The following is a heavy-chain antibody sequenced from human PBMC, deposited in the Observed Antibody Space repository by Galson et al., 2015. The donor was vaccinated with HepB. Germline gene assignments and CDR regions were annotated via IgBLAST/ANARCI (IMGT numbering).Heavy chain of an antibody. D-gene: IGHD4-17*01. J-gene: IGHJ2*01. Sequence: SLRLSCAVSGFSFKYFPMHWVRQAPGKGLEWVAVISYTGSYTGYADFGRGRFTISRDNSKNALYLQMNSLRVDDTALYYCVRPRGAGAGDYQNWYFDLWGRGTLVTVSS. CDR2: ISYTGSYT. CDR1: GFSFKYFP. CDR3: VRPRGAGAGDYQNWYFDL. V-gene: IGHV3-30-3*01.